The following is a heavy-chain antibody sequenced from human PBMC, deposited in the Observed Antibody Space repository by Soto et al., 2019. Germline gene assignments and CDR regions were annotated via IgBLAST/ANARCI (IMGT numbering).Heavy chain of an antibody. CDR1: GGTFNNYA. J-gene: IGHJ4*02. CDR3: ATQQQLTTFEF. CDR2: IVPIFNTS. D-gene: IGHD6-13*01. Sequence: QVQLVQSGAEVKKPGSSVKVSCKASGGTFNNYAISWVRQAPGQGLEWMGGIVPIFNTSHFAEKFQVRLTLTADKSTSTAFMSLIGLSSDDTGVYVCATQQQLTTFEFWGQGTWFSVSS. V-gene: IGHV1-69*06.